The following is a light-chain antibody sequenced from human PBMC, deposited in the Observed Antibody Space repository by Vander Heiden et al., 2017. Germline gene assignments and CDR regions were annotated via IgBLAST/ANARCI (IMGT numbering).Light chain of an antibody. CDR2: TAS. V-gene: IGKV1-5*03. J-gene: IGKJ4*01. Sequence: DIQMTQSPSTLSASVGDRVTITCRASRSISSWLAWYQQKPGKAPKLLIYTASSLESGVPSRFSGSGSGTEFALAIGYLQPDDFATYYCQQDNSWLTFGGGTKVEIK. CDR3: QQDNSWLT. CDR1: RSISSW.